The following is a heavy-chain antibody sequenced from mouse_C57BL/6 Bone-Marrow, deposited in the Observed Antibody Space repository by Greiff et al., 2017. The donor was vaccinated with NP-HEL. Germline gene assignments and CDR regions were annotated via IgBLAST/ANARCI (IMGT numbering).Heavy chain of an antibody. CDR3: ASPLLRDAMDY. CDR2: ISSGGSYT. J-gene: IGHJ4*01. V-gene: IGHV5-6*02. CDR1: GFTFSSYG. Sequence: DVMLVESGGDLVKPGGSLKLSCAASGFTFSSYGMSWVRQTPDKRLEWVATISSGGSYTYYPDSVKGRFTISRDNAKNTLYLQMSSLKSEDTAMYYCASPLLRDAMDYWGQGTSVTVSS. D-gene: IGHD1-2*01.